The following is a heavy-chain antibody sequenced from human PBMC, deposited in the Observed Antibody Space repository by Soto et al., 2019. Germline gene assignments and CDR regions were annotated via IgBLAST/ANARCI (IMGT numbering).Heavy chain of an antibody. V-gene: IGHV3-30-3*01. CDR3: ARQPTSGYDLYCDY. CDR1: GFTFSSYA. D-gene: IGHD5-12*01. Sequence: GGSLRLSCAASGFTFSSYAMHWVRQAPGKGLEWVAVISYDGSNKYYADSVKGRFTISRDNSKNTLYLQMNSLRAEDTAVYYCARQPTSGYDLYCDYWDQGTLGAVSS. J-gene: IGHJ4*02. CDR2: ISYDGSNK.